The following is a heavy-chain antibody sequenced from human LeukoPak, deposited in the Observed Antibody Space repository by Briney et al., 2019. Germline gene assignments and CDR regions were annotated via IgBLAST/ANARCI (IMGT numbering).Heavy chain of an antibody. D-gene: IGHD2-15*01. V-gene: IGHV3-48*03. Sequence: GGSLRLSCAASGFTFRNYEMNWVRQAPGKGLEWVSYISSGGSTIYYTDPVKGRFTISRDNAKSSLYLQMNSLRAEDTAVYYCARDPYCSGGNCYYDGYWGQGTLVTVSS. CDR1: GFTFRNYE. CDR2: ISSGGSTI. J-gene: IGHJ4*02. CDR3: ARDPYCSGGNCYYDGY.